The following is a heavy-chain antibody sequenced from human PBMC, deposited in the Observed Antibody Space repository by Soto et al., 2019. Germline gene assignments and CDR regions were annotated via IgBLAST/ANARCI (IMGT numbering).Heavy chain of an antibody. CDR2: INAGNGNT. V-gene: IGHV1-3*01. J-gene: IGHJ4*02. CDR3: ARDRLYCSSTSCYVDSGYDFGY. CDR1: GYTFTSYA. D-gene: IGHD2-2*01. Sequence: QVQLVQSGAEVKKPGASVKVSCKASGYTFTSYAMHWVRQAPGQRLEWMGWINAGNGNTKYSQKFQGRVTITRDTSASTAYMELSSLRSEDTAVYYCARDRLYCSSTSCYVDSGYDFGYWGQGTLVTVSS.